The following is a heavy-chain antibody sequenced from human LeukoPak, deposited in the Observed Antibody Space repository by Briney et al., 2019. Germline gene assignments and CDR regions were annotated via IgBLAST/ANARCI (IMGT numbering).Heavy chain of an antibody. V-gene: IGHV1-18*01. J-gene: IGHJ4*02. Sequence: ASVKVSCKASGYTFTGYGISWVRQAPGQGLEWMGWISAYNGNTNYAQKLQGRVTMTTDTSTSTAYMELRSLRSDDTAVYYCARDDSGYEEFDYWGQGTLVTVSS. CDR2: ISAYNGNT. CDR1: GYTFTGYG. D-gene: IGHD5-12*01. CDR3: ARDDSGYEEFDY.